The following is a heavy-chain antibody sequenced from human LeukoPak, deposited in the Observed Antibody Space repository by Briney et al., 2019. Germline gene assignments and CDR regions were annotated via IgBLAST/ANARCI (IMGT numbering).Heavy chain of an antibody. CDR3: VKEGVEYSYSYGDY. J-gene: IGHJ4*02. V-gene: IGHV3-30*18. Sequence: GGSLRLSCAASGFTFNNYAMYWVRQAPGKGLEWVALISYDGGDKYYAESMKGRITISRDNAENTLYLQMNNLRPDDTAFYFCVKEGVEYSYSYGDYWGQGTLVTVSS. CDR2: ISYDGGDK. CDR1: GFTFNNYA. D-gene: IGHD3-16*01.